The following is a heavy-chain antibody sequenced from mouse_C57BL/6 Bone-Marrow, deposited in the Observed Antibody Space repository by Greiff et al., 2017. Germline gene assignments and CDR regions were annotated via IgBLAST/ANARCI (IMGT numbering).Heavy chain of an antibody. CDR2: INPSNGGT. V-gene: IGHV1-53*01. Sequence: QVQLQQPGADLVKPGASVKLSCKASGYTFTSYWMPWVKQRPGQGLEWIGNINPSNGGTNYNEKFKSKATLTVDKSSSTAYMQLSSLTSEDSAVYYCARLLYGTYWYFDVWGTGTTVTVSS. CDR3: ARLLYGTYWYFDV. D-gene: IGHD2-1*01. CDR1: GYTFTSYW. J-gene: IGHJ1*03.